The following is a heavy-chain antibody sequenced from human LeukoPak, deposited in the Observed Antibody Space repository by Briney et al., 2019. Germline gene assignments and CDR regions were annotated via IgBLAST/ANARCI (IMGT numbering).Heavy chain of an antibody. CDR3: ATSPTFDP. V-gene: IGHV3-23*01. Sequence: GGSLRLSCAASGFTFSSYAMSWVRQAPGKGLEWVSAIIGSGDNTYYADSVKGRFAISRDNSKNTLYLQMNNLRAEDTAVYYCATSPTFDPWGQGTLVTVSS. CDR1: GFTFSSYA. CDR2: IIGSGDNT. J-gene: IGHJ5*02.